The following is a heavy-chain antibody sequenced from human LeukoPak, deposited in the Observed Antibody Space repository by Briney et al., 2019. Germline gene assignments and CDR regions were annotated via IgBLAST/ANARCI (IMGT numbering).Heavy chain of an antibody. CDR3: ARGSAYSSGWYVAFDY. J-gene: IGHJ4*02. Sequence: SETLSLTCAVYGGSFSGYYWSWIRQPPGKGLEWIGEINHSGSTNYNPSLKSRVTISVDTSKNQFSLKLSSVTAADTAVYYCARGSAYSSGWYVAFDYCGQGTLVTVSS. V-gene: IGHV4-34*01. D-gene: IGHD6-19*01. CDR2: INHSGST. CDR1: GGSFSGYY.